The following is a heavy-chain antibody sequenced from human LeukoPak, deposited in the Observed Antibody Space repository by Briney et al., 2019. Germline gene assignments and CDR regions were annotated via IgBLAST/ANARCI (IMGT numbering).Heavy chain of an antibody. CDR3: ARGAPHYDFWSGWNWFDP. V-gene: IGHV4-34*01. J-gene: IGHJ5*02. Sequence: PSETLSLTCAVYGGSFSGYYWSWIRQPPGKGLEWIGEINHSGSTNYNPSLKSRVTISVDTSKNQFSLKLSSVTAADTAVYYCARGAPHYDFWSGWNWFDPWGQGTLVTVSS. CDR2: INHSGST. CDR1: GGSFSGYY. D-gene: IGHD3-3*01.